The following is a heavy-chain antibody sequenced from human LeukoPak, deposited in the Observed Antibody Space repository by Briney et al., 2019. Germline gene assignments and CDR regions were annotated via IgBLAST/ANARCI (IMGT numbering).Heavy chain of an antibody. CDR3: ARDGIRGALDY. CDR1: GFTFSSYV. V-gene: IGHV3-33*01. Sequence: GGSLRLSCEASGFTFSSYVMHWVRQAPGKGLEWVAVIWADGSNKYYADSVKGRFTISRDNFKNTLYLQMNSLRAEDTAVYYCARDGIRGALDYWGQGTLFTVSS. CDR2: IWADGSNK. D-gene: IGHD3-10*01. J-gene: IGHJ4*02.